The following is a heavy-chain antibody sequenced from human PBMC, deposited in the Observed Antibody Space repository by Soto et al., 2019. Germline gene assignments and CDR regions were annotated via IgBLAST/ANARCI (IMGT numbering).Heavy chain of an antibody. J-gene: IGHJ4*02. CDR2: ISGSGGST. D-gene: IGHD5-12*01. CDR1: GFTFSSYA. CDR3: AKVLTPRTLVATTFDY. V-gene: IGHV3-23*01. Sequence: GGSLRLSCAASGFTFSSYAMSWVRQAPGKGLEWVSAISGSGGSTYYADSVKGRFTISRDNSKNTLYLQMNSLRAEDMAVYYCAKVLTPRTLVATTFDYWGQGTLVTVSS.